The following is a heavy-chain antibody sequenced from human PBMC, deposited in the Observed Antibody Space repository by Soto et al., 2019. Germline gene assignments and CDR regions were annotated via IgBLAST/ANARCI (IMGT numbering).Heavy chain of an antibody. D-gene: IGHD1-26*01. V-gene: IGHV4-34*01. CDR3: ARSGAEENYYYYGMDV. Sequence: TLSLTCTVSGDSISSYYWSWIRQPPGKGLEWIGEINHSGSTNYNPSLKSRVTISVDTSKNQFSLKLSSVTAADTAVYYCARSGAEENYYYYGMDVWGQGTTVTVSS. J-gene: IGHJ6*02. CDR1: GDSISSYY. CDR2: INHSGST.